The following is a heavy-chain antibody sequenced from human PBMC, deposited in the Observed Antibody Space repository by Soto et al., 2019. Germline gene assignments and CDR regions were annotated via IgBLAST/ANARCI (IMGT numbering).Heavy chain of an antibody. CDR2: IFPNGRDK. CDR3: AGDDAGGSNCDLAY. V-gene: IGHV3-30*13. D-gene: IGHD1-26*01. J-gene: IGHJ4*02. Sequence: QVQLVQSGGGVVQPGRSLRLSCAASGFNFNTYFMHWVRQAPGKGLEWVAMIFPNGRDKEYADSVKGRFTISRDNSYNRMYLQMDSLSRRDAAVYYCAGDDAGGSNCDLAYWGQGPLVTVSS. CDR1: GFNFNTYF.